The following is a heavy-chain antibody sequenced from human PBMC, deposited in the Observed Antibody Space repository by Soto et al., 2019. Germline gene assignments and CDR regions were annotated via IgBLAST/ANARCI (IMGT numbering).Heavy chain of an antibody. CDR1: GASITNDDFF. V-gene: IGHV4-31*03. CDR3: AKMERTQLWLLVQN. J-gene: IGHJ4*02. D-gene: IGHD5-18*01. Sequence: TLSLTCTVSGASITNDDFFWSWVRQHPDKGLEWLAYITYGGSIYYNPSLRSRLSVSIDKSKSQFSLNVRPVTAADTAVYFCAKMERTQLWLLVQNWGQGLPVTVS. CDR2: ITYGGSI.